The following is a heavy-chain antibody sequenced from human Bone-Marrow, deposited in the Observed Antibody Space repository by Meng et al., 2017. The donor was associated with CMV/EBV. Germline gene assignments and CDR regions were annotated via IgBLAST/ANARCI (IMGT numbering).Heavy chain of an antibody. Sequence: ETLSLTCAASGFTFNTYDLHWVRQTTREGLEWVSGIGTRGDTYYASSVKGRFTISRENAKKSFYLQMNNLRVGDTAVYYCTRSPNGMDVWGQGNTVTDSS. J-gene: IGHJ6*02. CDR2: IGTRGDT. V-gene: IGHV3-13*01. CDR3: TRSPNGMDV. CDR1: GFTFNTYD.